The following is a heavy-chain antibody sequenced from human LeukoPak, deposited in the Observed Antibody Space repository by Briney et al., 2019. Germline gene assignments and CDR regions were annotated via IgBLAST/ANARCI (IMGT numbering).Heavy chain of an antibody. V-gene: IGHV3-30-3*01. J-gene: IGHJ6*02. D-gene: IGHD3-3*01. CDR2: ISYDGSNK. CDR1: GFTFSSYA. CDR3: ARDARWRYDVWSGYYPRHYYYGMDV. Sequence: PGRSLRLSCAASGFTFSSYAMHWVRQAPGKGLEWVAVISYDGSNKYYADSVKGRFTISRDNSKNTLYLQMNSLRAEDTAVYYCARDARWRYDVWSGYYPRHYYYGMDVWGQGTTVTVSS.